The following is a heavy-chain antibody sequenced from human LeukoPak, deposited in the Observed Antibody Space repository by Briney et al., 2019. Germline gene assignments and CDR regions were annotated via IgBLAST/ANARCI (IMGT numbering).Heavy chain of an antibody. CDR2: IYTSGST. CDR3: AILAAINFLYSSSWSFDY. V-gene: IGHV4-4*07. D-gene: IGHD6-13*01. CDR1: GGSISSYY. J-gene: IGHJ4*02. Sequence: SETLSLTCTVSGGSISSYYWSWIRQPDGKGLEWIGRIYTSGSTNYNPSLKSRVTMSVDTSKNQFSLKLSSVTAADTAVYYCAILAAINFLYSSSWSFDYWGQGTLVTVSS.